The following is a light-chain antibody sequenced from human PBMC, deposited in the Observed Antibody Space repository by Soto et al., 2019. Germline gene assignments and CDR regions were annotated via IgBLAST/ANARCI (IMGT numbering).Light chain of an antibody. CDR3: QHFNSYPRA. Sequence: AIELTQSPSSLSASVGDRVTITCRASQGISSALAWYQQKPGKAPKLLIYDASSWESGVPSRFSGSGSGTDFTLTISLQHHEDSAYYYYQHFNSYPRAFGQGTKVEIK. CDR2: DAS. CDR1: QGISSA. V-gene: IGKV1-13*02. J-gene: IGKJ1*01.